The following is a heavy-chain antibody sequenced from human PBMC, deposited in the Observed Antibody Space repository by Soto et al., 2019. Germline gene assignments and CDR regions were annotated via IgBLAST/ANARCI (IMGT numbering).Heavy chain of an antibody. CDR3: AKGQRGYDFWSGYFYYMDV. V-gene: IGHV3-23*01. CDR1: GFTFGSYA. CDR2: ISGSGGST. Sequence: SLRLSCAASGFTFGSYAMSWVRQAPGKGLEWVSAISGSGGSTYYADSVKGRFTISRDNSKNTLYLQMNSLRAEDTAVYYCAKGQRGYDFWSGYFYYMDVWGKGTTVTFSS. J-gene: IGHJ6*03. D-gene: IGHD3-3*01.